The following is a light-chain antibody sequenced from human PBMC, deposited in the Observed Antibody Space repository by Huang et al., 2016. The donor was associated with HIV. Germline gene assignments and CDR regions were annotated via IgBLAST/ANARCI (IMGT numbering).Light chain of an antibody. J-gene: IGKJ4*01. CDR2: AGS. CDR3: QQLNSYPLT. Sequence: IQLTQFPSSLSASVGDRVTITCQASQDISSYLAWYQQKSGKAHKLLIYAGSTLQSGAPSRFSGSGSGADFTLTISSLQPEDFATYYCQQLNSYPLTFGGGTKVEIK. V-gene: IGKV1-9*01. CDR1: QDISSY.